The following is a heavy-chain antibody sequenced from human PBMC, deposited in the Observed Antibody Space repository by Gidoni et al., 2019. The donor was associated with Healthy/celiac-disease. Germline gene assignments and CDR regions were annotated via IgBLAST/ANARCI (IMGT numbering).Heavy chain of an antibody. V-gene: IGHV5-51*01. Sequence: VQLVQSGAEVKKPGESLTLSCKGSGYSFTSYWIGWVRQMPGKGLEWMGIIYPGDSDTRYSPAFQGQVTISADKSISTAYLQWSSLKASDTAMYYCARLGDGVQGAPYWYFDLWGRGTLVTVSS. J-gene: IGHJ2*01. D-gene: IGHD3-10*01. CDR3: ARLGDGVQGAPYWYFDL. CDR2: IYPGDSDT. CDR1: GYSFTSYW.